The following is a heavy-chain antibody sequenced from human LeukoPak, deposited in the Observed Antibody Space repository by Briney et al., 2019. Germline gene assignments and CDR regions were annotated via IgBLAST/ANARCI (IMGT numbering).Heavy chain of an antibody. D-gene: IGHD4-17*01. CDR1: GFTFSSYA. Sequence: GRSLRLSCAASGFTFSSYAMHWVRQAPGKGLEWVAVISYDGSNKYYADSVKGRFTISRDNSKNTLCLQMNSLRAEDTAVYYCASGRDYGDYIFDYWGQGTLVTVSS. J-gene: IGHJ4*02. CDR3: ASGRDYGDYIFDY. CDR2: ISYDGSNK. V-gene: IGHV3-30*04.